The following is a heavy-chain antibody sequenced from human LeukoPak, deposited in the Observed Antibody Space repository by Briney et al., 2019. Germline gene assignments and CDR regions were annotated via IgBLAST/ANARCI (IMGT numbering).Heavy chain of an antibody. CDR3: ARLGLSGSPFDY. CDR2: IIPIVGIA. Sequence: SVKVSCKASGGTFSSYTNSWVRQAPGQGLEWRGRIIPIVGIANYAQKFQGRVTITADKSTSTAYIELSSLRSEDTGVYYCARLGLSGSPFDYWGQAGLVTVSS. V-gene: IGHV1-69*02. J-gene: IGHJ4*02. D-gene: IGHD1-26*01. CDR1: GGTFSSYT.